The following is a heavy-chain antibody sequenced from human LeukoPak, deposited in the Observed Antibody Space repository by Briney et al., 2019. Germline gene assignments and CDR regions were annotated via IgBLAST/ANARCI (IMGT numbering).Heavy chain of an antibody. Sequence: PGGSLRLSCAASGFTVSRSFMNWVRQAPGKGLGWLAILYRDGGTTYYADSVKGRFTISRDSSKNTLYLQMNSLRAEDTAVYYCAKIIAVAGTGEDNVFDIWGQGTMVTVSS. CDR3: AKIIAVAGTGEDNVFDI. D-gene: IGHD6-13*01. CDR1: GFTVSRSF. CDR2: LYRDGGTT. V-gene: IGHV3-53*01. J-gene: IGHJ3*02.